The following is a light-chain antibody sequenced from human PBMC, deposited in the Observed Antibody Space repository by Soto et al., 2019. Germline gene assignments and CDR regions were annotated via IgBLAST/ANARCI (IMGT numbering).Light chain of an antibody. CDR1: QSISTW. CDR2: DAS. V-gene: IGKV1-5*01. CDR3: QQYESYPCT. J-gene: IGKJ1*01. Sequence: DVQMTQSPSSLSASVGDKVTITCRASQSISTWLAWYQQKPGKAPKLLIFDASSLESGVPSRFSGSGSGTEFTLTFNSLQPDDFATYYCQQYESYPCTFGQGTKVDIK.